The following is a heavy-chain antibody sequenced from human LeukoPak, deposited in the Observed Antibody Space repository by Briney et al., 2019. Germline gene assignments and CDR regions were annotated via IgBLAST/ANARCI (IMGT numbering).Heavy chain of an antibody. Sequence: GGSLRLSCAASGFTFRSYDMIWVRQAPGKGLEWVAYISTSGSTIYYADSVKGRITISRDNAKSSLYLQMNSLRAEDTAVYYCARESCSGGNCYVLDSWGQGTLVTVSS. CDR3: ARESCSGGNCYVLDS. J-gene: IGHJ5*01. CDR1: GFTFRSYD. V-gene: IGHV3-48*03. CDR2: ISTSGSTI. D-gene: IGHD2-15*01.